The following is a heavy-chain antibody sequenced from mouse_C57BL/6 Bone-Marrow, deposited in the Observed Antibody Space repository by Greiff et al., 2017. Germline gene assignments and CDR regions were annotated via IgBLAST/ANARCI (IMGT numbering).Heavy chain of an antibody. D-gene: IGHD1-1*01. CDR3: ARLDYFCGSSYHWYFAV. J-gene: IGHJ1*03. CDR1: GYTFTDYY. V-gene: IGHV1-76*01. Sequence: VQLQESGAELARPGASVKLSCKASGYTFTDYYINWVKQRPGQGLEWIARIYPGSGNTYYNEQFKGKATLTAAQSSSTAYMQLSSLTSDVPAVYSCARLDYFCGSSYHWYFAVRGTGTTVTVSS. CDR2: IYPGSGNT.